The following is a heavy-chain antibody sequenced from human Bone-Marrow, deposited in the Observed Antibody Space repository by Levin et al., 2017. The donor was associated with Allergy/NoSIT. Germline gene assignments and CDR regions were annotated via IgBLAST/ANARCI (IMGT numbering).Heavy chain of an antibody. J-gene: IGHJ5*02. Sequence: GESLKISCAASGFTFSSYAMHWVRQAPGKGLEWVAVISYDGSNKYYADSVKGRFTISRDNSKNTLYLQMNSLRAEDTAVYYCASDYYGSGSYGWFDPWGQGTLVTVSS. CDR3: ASDYYGSGSYGWFDP. CDR2: ISYDGSNK. D-gene: IGHD3-10*01. CDR1: GFTFSSYA. V-gene: IGHV3-30-3*01.